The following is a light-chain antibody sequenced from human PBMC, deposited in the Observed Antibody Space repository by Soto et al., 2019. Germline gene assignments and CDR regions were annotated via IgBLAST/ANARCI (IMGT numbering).Light chain of an antibody. V-gene: IGKV3-20*01. Sequence: EIVLTQSPCTLSVSPGDRATLSCRASQSVSSSFLAWYQQKPGQAPRLLIHAASTWATGIPARFRGSGSGTDFTLTISSLEPEDSAVYFCHQNYISPQTFCQGTKVDIK. J-gene: IGKJ1*01. CDR1: QSVSSSF. CDR3: HQNYISPQT. CDR2: AAS.